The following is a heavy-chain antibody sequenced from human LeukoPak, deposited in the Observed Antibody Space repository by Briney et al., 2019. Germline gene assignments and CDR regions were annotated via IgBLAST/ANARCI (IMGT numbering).Heavy chain of an antibody. V-gene: IGHV3-23*01. CDR2: INTSGGST. CDR1: GFTFSSYA. J-gene: IGHJ4*02. Sequence: GESLRLSCAASGFTFSSYAMSWVRQAPGKGLEWVSGINTSGGSTAYADSVKGRFTISRDNPRNTLYMQMNSLRAEDTALYYCAIMHPYYDGNGYWVQWGQGTLVTVSS. D-gene: IGHD3-22*01. CDR3: AIMHPYYDGNGYWVQ.